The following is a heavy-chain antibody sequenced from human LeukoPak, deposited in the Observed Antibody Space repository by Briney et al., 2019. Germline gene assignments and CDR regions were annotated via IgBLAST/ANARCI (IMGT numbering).Heavy chain of an antibody. J-gene: IGHJ6*03. CDR3: AREYVGSGYYFGAHYYYYYMDV. Sequence: SQTLSLTCAISGDSVSSNSAAWNWIRQSPSRGLEWLGRTYYRSKWYNDYAVSVKSRITINPDTSKNQFSLQLSSVTPEDTAVYYCAREYVGSGYYFGAHYYYYYMDVWGKGTTVTVSS. V-gene: IGHV6-1*01. CDR2: TYYRSKWYN. D-gene: IGHD3-3*01. CDR1: GDSVSSNSAA.